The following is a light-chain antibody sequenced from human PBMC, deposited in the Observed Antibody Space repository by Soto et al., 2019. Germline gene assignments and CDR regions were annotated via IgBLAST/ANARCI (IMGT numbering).Light chain of an antibody. V-gene: IGLV2-14*01. J-gene: IGLJ1*01. CDR1: SRDVGGYNY. Sequence: QSALTQPPSVSGSPGQSITISCTGTSRDVGGYNYVSWYQQYPGKAPKLMIYGVTNRPSGVSNRFSGSKTGNTASLTISGLQAEDEAYYYCFSHRRGDSHVFGTGTKVTVL. CDR3: FSHRRGDSHV. CDR2: GVT.